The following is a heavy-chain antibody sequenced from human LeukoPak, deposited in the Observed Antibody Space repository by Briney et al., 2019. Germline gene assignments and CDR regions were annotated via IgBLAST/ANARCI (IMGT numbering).Heavy chain of an antibody. CDR3: ARDLVGTTKHYYYGMDV. J-gene: IGHJ6*04. CDR2: IWYDGSNK. Sequence: GRSLRLSCAASGFTFSSYGMHWVRQAPGKGLEWVAVIWYDGSNKYYADSVKGRFTISRDNSKNTLYLQMNSLRAKDTAVYYCARDLVGTTKHYYYGMDVWGKGTTVTVSS. D-gene: IGHD1-1*01. CDR1: GFTFSSYG. V-gene: IGHV3-33*01.